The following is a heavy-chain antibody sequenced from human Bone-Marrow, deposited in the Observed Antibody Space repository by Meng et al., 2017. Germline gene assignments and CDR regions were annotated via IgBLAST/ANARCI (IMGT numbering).Heavy chain of an antibody. V-gene: IGHV5-51*01. CDR1: GYSFTSYW. Sequence: KVSCKASGYSFTSYWIGWVRQMPGQGLEWMGFIYPGDADTRYSPSFQGQVTISADKSISTTYLQWTSLKASDTTMYYCARHPRRGVLGELDAFDIWGQGTMVTVSS. J-gene: IGHJ3*02. D-gene: IGHD3-3*01. CDR3: ARHPRRGVLGELDAFDI. CDR2: IYPGDADT.